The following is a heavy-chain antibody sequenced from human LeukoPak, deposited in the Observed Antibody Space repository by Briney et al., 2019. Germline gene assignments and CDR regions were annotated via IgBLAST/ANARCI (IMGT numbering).Heavy chain of an antibody. D-gene: IGHD6-13*01. J-gene: IGHJ3*02. CDR3: ASHFVAAAGTGNDAFDI. CDR2: IYYSGST. CDR1: GYSISSGYY. V-gene: IGHV4-61*01. Sequence: SSETLSLTCTVSGYSISSGYYWGRIRQPPGKGLEWIGYIYYSGSTNYNPSLKSRVTISVDTSKNQFSLKLSSVTAADTAVYYCASHFVAAAGTGNDAFDIWGQGTMVTVSS.